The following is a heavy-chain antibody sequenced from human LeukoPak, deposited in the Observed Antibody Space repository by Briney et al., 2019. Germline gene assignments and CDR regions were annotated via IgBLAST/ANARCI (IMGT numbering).Heavy chain of an antibody. V-gene: IGHV4-39*07. CDR2: IYYSGST. D-gene: IGHD1-26*01. CDR1: GGSISSSSYY. CDR3: ARIDGSYYAFDI. Sequence: SETLSLTCTVSGGSISSSSYYWGWMRQPPGKGLEWIGSIYYSGSTYYNPSLKSRVTISVDTSKNQFSLKLSSVTAADTAVYYCARIDGSYYAFDIWGQGTMVTVSS. J-gene: IGHJ3*02.